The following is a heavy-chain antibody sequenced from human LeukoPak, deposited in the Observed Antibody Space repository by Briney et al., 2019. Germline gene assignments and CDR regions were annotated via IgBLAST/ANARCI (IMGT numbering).Heavy chain of an antibody. Sequence: TGGSLRLSCAASGFTFSSYGMHWIRQAPGKGLEWVAVISYDGSNKYYADSVKGRFTISRDNSKNTLYLQMNSLRAEDTAVYYCAREKAMADVVVPAAPYDAFDIWGQGTMVTVSS. V-gene: IGHV3-30*03. CDR2: ISYDGSNK. J-gene: IGHJ3*02. CDR1: GFTFSSYG. D-gene: IGHD2-2*01. CDR3: AREKAMADVVVPAAPYDAFDI.